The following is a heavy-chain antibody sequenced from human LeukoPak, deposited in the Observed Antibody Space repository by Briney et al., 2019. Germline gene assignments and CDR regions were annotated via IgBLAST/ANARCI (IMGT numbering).Heavy chain of an antibody. CDR3: ARRGSGWY. CDR2: IYHSGST. J-gene: IGHJ4*02. V-gene: IGHV4-30-2*01. CDR1: GGSISSGDYY. D-gene: IGHD6-19*01. Sequence: SETLSLTCTVSGGSISSGDYYWSWIRQPPGKGLEWIGYIYHSGSTYYNPSLKSRVTISVDRSKNQFSLKLSSVTAADTAVYYCARRGSGWYWGQGTLVTVSS.